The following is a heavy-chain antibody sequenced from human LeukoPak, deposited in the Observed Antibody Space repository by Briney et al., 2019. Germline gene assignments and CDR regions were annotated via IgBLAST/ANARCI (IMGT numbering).Heavy chain of an antibody. CDR3: AKGGKWDVTPFDY. CDR2: ISSSSSTI. Sequence: TGGSLRLSCAASGFTFSSYSMNWVRQAPGKGLEWVSYISSSSSTIYYADSVKGRFTISRDNAKNSLYLQMNSLRAEDTAVYYCAKGGKWDVTPFDYWGQGTLVTVSS. D-gene: IGHD1-26*01. V-gene: IGHV3-48*01. CDR1: GFTFSSYS. J-gene: IGHJ4*02.